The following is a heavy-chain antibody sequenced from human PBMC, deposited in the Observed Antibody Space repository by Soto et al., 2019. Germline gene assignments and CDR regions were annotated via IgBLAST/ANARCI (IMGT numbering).Heavy chain of an antibody. CDR1: GFTFSSYS. CDR3: ARGSNIMITFGGVIVLSIDY. CDR2: IKSDGSST. Sequence: GGSLRLSCAASGFTFSSYSMHWVRQAPGEGLVWVSRIKSDGSSTNYADSVKGRFTISRDNAKNTLYLQMNSLRAEDTAVYYCARGSNIMITFGGVIVLSIDYWGQGTLVTVSS. D-gene: IGHD3-16*02. V-gene: IGHV3-74*01. J-gene: IGHJ4*02.